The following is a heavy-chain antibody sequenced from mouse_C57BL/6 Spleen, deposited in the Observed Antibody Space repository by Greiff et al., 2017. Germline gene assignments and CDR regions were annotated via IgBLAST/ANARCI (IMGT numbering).Heavy chain of an antibody. CDR2: IYPRSGNT. Sequence: QVQLQQSGAELARPGASVKLSCKASGYTFTSYGISWVKQRTGQGLEWIGEIYPRSGNTYYNEKFKGKATLTADKSSSTAYMELRSLTSEDSAVYFCARGTTVKGTYYFDYWGQGTTLTVSS. J-gene: IGHJ2*01. D-gene: IGHD1-1*01. CDR1: GYTFTSYG. CDR3: ARGTTVKGTYYFDY. V-gene: IGHV1-81*01.